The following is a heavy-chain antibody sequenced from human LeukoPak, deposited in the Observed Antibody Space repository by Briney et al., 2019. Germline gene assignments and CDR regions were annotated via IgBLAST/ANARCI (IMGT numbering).Heavy chain of an antibody. CDR1: GFTFSNYG. D-gene: IGHD4-17*01. V-gene: IGHV3-23*01. CDR2: ISDSGDTT. Sequence: GGSLRLSCAASGFTFSNYGMSWVRQAPGKGLEWVSGISDSGDTTYYADSVKGRFTISRDNSRNTLYLQMNSLKTEDTAVYYCITDPAGVTTVTSPNYYFDYWGQGTLVTVSS. J-gene: IGHJ4*02. CDR3: ITDPAGVTTVTSPNYYFDY.